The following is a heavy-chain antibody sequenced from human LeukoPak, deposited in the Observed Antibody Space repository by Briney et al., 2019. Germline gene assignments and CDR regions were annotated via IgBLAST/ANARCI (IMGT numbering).Heavy chain of an antibody. CDR2: IYYSGST. J-gene: IGHJ6*03. CDR3: ARERKVAGPFNYHYYYYMDV. D-gene: IGHD6-19*01. V-gene: IGHV4-59*01. Sequence: SETLSLTCTVSGGSISSYYWSWIRQPPGKGLEWIGYIYYSGSTNYNPSLKSRVTISVDTSKNQFSLKLSSVTAADTAVYYCARERKVAGPFNYHYYYYMDVWGKGTTVTVSS. CDR1: GGSISSYY.